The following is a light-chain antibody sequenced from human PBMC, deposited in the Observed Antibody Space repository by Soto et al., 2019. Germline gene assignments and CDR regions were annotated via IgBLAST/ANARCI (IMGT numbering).Light chain of an antibody. J-gene: IGLJ1*01. CDR3: SSYTGSNNLV. CDR2: EVS. V-gene: IGLV2-14*01. CDR1: SSDVGAYNY. Sequence: QSALTQPASVSGSPGQSITISCTATSSDVGAYNYVSWYQQHPGKAPKLMIYEVSDRPSGVSSRFSGSKSGNTASLTVSGLQAEDEADYYCSSYTGSNNLVFGTGTKLTVL.